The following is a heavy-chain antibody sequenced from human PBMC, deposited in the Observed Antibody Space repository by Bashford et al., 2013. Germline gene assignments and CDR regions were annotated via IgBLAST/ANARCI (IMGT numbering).Heavy chain of an antibody. CDR2: ISYDGSNK. V-gene: IGHV3-30*04. D-gene: IGHD4-17*01. Sequence: VRQAPGKGLEWVAVISYDGSNKYYADSVKGRFTISRDNSKNTLYLQMNSLRAEDTAVYYCARRGGDYDYHDYWGQGTLVTVSS. CDR3: ARRGGDYDYHDY. J-gene: IGHJ4*02.